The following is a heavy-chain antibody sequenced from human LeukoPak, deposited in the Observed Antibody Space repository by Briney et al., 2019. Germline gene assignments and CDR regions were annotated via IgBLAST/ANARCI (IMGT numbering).Heavy chain of an antibody. J-gene: IGHJ4*02. CDR3: ARDPWVAGYYFDY. CDR1: GFTFSSYW. V-gene: IGHV3-7*01. Sequence: GGSLRLSCAASGFTFSSYWMSWVRQAPGKGLEWVANIKQDGSEKYYVDSVKGRFTISRDNAKNSLYLQMNSLRAEDTAVYYCARDPWVAGYYFDYWGQGNLVSVSS. CDR2: IKQDGSEK. D-gene: IGHD6-19*01.